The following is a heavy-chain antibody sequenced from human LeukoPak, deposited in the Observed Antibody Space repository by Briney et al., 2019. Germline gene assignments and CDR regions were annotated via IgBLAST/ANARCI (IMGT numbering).Heavy chain of an antibody. Sequence: GGSLRLSCAASGFTFSSYWMSWVRQAPGKGLEWVANIKQDGSEKYYVDSVKGRFTISRDNAKNSLYLQMNSLRAEDTAVYYCAKSSGWYRLYFDYWGQGTLVTVSS. J-gene: IGHJ4*02. CDR2: IKQDGSEK. V-gene: IGHV3-7*03. D-gene: IGHD6-19*01. CDR1: GFTFSSYW. CDR3: AKSSGWYRLYFDY.